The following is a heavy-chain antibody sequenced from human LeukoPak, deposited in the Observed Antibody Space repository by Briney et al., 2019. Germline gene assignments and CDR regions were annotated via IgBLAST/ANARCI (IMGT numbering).Heavy chain of an antibody. CDR3: AQQLDYYGSGSYNY. CDR2: IYWNDDN. CDR1: GFSLTTSGVG. D-gene: IGHD3-10*01. J-gene: IGHJ4*02. V-gene: IGHV2-5*01. Sequence: SGPTLVNPTQTLTLTCTFSGFSLTTSGVGVGWIRQPPGKALEWLAVIYWNDDNRYSPSLKSRLTITKDTSKNQVVLTMTNMDPVDTATYYCAQQLDYYGSGSYNYWGQGTLVTVSS.